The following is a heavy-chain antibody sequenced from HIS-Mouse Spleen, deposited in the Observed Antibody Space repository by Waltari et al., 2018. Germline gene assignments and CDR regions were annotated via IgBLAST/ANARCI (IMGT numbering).Heavy chain of an antibody. D-gene: IGHD6-13*01. CDR3: AREIPYSSSWYDWYFDL. V-gene: IGHV4-39*07. CDR1: GCSISSSSYY. CDR2: IYYSGRT. J-gene: IGHJ2*01. Sequence: QLQLQESGPGLVKPSETLSLTCTVSGCSISSSSYYWGWIRQPPGKGLEWIGSIYYSGRTYYNPALKRRVTRSVDTSKNQFSLKLSSVTAADTAVYYCAREIPYSSSWYDWYFDLWGRGTLVTVSS.